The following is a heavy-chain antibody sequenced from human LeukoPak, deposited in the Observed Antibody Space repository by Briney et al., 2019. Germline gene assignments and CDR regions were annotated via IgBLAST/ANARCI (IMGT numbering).Heavy chain of an antibody. J-gene: IGHJ5*02. Sequence: GASVKVSCKASGGTFSSYAISWVRQAPGQGLEWMGGIIPIFGTANYAQKFQGRVTITTDEPTSTAYMELSSLRSEDTAVYYCARIGDCSSTSCPPGPWGQGTLVTVSS. CDR1: GGTFSSYA. D-gene: IGHD2-2*01. V-gene: IGHV1-69*05. CDR3: ARIGDCSSTSCPPGP. CDR2: IIPIFGTA.